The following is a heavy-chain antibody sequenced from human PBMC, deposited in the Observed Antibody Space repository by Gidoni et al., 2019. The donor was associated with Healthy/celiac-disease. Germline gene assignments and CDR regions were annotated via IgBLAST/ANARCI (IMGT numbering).Heavy chain of an antibody. CDR2: ISYDGSNK. Sequence: GLEWVAVISYDGSNKYYADSVKGRFTISRDNSKNTLYLQMNSLRAEDTAVYYCARDRGSGWPRSEYFQHWGQGTLVTVSS. V-gene: IGHV3-30-3*01. J-gene: IGHJ1*01. CDR3: ARDRGSGWPRSEYFQH. D-gene: IGHD6-19*01.